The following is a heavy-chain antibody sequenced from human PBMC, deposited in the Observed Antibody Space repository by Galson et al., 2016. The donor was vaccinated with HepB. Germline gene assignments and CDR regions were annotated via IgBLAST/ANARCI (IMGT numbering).Heavy chain of an antibody. J-gene: IGHJ4*02. CDR1: GHTFSSYY. CDR3: ARGFYKTGGPTNFDS. V-gene: IGHV1-46*01. Sequence: SVKVSCKASGHTFSSYYIHWVRQAPGQGLEWMGLINPSGGTTSYAQKFQDRVTMTRDTSTSTVYMELSSLRSEDTAVYYCARGFYKTGGPTNFDSWGQGTLVTASS. CDR2: INPSGGTT. D-gene: IGHD7-27*01.